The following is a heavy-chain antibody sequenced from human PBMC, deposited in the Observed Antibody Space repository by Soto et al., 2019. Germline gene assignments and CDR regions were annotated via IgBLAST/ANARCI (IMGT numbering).Heavy chain of an antibody. J-gene: IGHJ4*02. CDR2: NYWDDDK. D-gene: IGHD2-15*01. Sequence: SGPTLVNPSHTLTLTSSFSGSSLTTRGDSVVWIRPSPAKALEWLALNYWDDDKRCSTSLKSRLTITKNTPKNRVVLTMTTMEPVYTASYYCFPVLGYCSQGSGYSGAYNYWGQGILVTV. V-gene: IGHV2-5*02. CDR1: GSSLTTRGDS. CDR3: FPVLGYCSQGSGYSGAYNY.